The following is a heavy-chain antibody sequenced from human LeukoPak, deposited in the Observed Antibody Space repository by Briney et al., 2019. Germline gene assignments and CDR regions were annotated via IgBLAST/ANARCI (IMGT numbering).Heavy chain of an antibody. V-gene: IGHV1-69*01. Sequence: SLKVSCKASGGTFSRYAISWVRQAPGQGLEWMGGIIPIFGTANYAQKFQGRVTITADESTSTAYMELSSLRSEDTAVYYCARGIDSRGPTYYYYYMDVWGKGTTVTISS. J-gene: IGHJ6*03. CDR1: GGTFSRYA. CDR2: IIPIFGTA. CDR3: ARGIDSRGPTYYYYYMDV. D-gene: IGHD3-22*01.